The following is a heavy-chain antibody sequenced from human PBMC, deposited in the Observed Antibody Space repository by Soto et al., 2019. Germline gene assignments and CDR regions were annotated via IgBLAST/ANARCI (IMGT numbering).Heavy chain of an antibody. CDR1: GYTFTSYSSYG. CDR2: ISVYNGNT. CDR3: ASVIWFGTTYHFDY. D-gene: IGHD3-10*01. V-gene: IGHV1-18*01. J-gene: IGHJ4*02. Sequence: ASVKVSCKASGYTFTSYSSYGISWVRQAPGQGLEWMGWISVYNGNTNYAQRLQGRLTMTTDTSTSTAHMELRSLRSDDTAVFYCASVIWFGTTYHFDYWGQGTLVTVSS.